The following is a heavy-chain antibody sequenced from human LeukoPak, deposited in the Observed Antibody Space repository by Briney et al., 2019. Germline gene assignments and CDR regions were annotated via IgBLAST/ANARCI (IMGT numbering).Heavy chain of an antibody. CDR2: INPNSGGT. CDR1: GYTFTGYY. V-gene: IGHV1-2*02. CDR3: ARDPTTVTTLDY. J-gene: IGHJ4*02. Sequence: ASVKVSCKASGYTFTGYYIHWVRQAPGQGLEWMGWINPNSGGTNYAQKFQGRVTMTRDTSISTAYMELSRLRSDDTAVYYCARDPTTVTTLDYWGQGTLVTVSS. D-gene: IGHD4-17*01.